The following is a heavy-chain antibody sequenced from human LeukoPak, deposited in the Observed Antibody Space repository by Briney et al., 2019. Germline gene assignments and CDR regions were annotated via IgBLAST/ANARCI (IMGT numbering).Heavy chain of an antibody. CDR1: GFTFSSYG. CDR3: AYNWGSYYYYYMDV. J-gene: IGHJ6*03. V-gene: IGHV3-30*02. D-gene: IGHD1-1*01. Sequence: GGSLRLSCAASGFTFSSYGMHWVRQAPGKGLGWVAFIRYDGSNKYYADSVKGRFTISRDNSKNTLYLQMNSLRAEDTAVYYCAYNWGSYYYYYMDVWGKGTTVTVSS. CDR2: IRYDGSNK.